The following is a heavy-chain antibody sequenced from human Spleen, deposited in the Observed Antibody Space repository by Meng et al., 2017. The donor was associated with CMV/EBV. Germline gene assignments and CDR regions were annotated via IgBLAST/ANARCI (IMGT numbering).Heavy chain of an antibody. J-gene: IGHJ2*01. CDR3: ARETDYGGLYWYFDL. CDR2: INPNRGAT. CDR1: GYDFTDYY. D-gene: IGHD4-23*01. Sequence: SGYDFTDYYLHWVRQAPGQGPEWMGWINPNRGATRYAQKFQGRVTMTGDTSLSTAYMEMSSLRSDDTAVYYCARETDYGGLYWYFDLWGRGTLVTVSS. V-gene: IGHV1-2*02.